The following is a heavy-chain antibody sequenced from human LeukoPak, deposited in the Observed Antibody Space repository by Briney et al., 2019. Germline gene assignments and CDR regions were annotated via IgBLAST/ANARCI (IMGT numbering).Heavy chain of an antibody. D-gene: IGHD2-8*01. CDR1: GFTFSSYV. Sequence: GGSLRLSCAASGFTFSSYVMHWVRQAPGKGLEWVAVISYDGNNEYYADSVKGRFTISRDNSKNTLYVQMNSLRIEDTAVYYCARSGDTNRNSFDPWGQGTLVTVSS. CDR2: ISYDGNNE. V-gene: IGHV3-30-3*01. CDR3: ARSGDTNRNSFDP. J-gene: IGHJ5*02.